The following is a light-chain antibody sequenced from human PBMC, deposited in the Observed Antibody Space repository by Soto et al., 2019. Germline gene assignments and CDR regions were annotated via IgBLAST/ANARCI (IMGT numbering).Light chain of an antibody. CDR3: QQYYSYHS. V-gene: IGKV1-8*01. Sequence: AIRMTQSPSSLSASTGDRVTITCRASQGISSYLAWYQQKPGKAPKLLIYAASTLQSGVPSRFSGSGSGTDFTLTISCLQSEDFATYYCQQYYSYHSFGQGPKVEIK. J-gene: IGKJ1*01. CDR2: AAS. CDR1: QGISSY.